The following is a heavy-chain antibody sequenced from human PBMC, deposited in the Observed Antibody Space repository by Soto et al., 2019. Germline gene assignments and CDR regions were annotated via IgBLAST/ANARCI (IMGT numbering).Heavy chain of an antibody. Sequence: PGGSLRRSCTASGFDSGDYYMSWIRQAPGKGLEWVSYIDSDDGTTYYTDSVKGRFTISRGNAKNSLYLQMNSLRVEDTALYYCVRPYYSSSWFPFDRWGQGTLVTVSS. J-gene: IGHJ4*02. D-gene: IGHD6-13*01. V-gene: IGHV3-11*01. CDR1: GFDSGDYY. CDR3: VRPYYSSSWFPFDR. CDR2: IDSDDGTT.